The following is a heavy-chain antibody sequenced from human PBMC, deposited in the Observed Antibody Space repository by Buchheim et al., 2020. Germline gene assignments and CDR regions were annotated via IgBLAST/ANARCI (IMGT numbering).Heavy chain of an antibody. CDR3: ARDSSKLTEKDY. J-gene: IGHJ4*02. Sequence: EVQLVESGGGLVQPGGSLRLSCAASGFSFSDYWMGWVRQAPGKGLEWVARINQDGNEKYYVDSVKGRFTISRDNAQESLYLQMRTSRAEDTAVYYCARDSSKLTEKDYWGQGTL. V-gene: IGHV3-7*01. CDR1: GFSFSDYW. CDR2: INQDGNEK. D-gene: IGHD6-13*01.